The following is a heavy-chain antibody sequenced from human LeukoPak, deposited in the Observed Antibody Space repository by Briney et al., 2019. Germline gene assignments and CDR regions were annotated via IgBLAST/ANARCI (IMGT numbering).Heavy chain of an antibody. V-gene: IGHV3-23*01. CDR2: ISGSGGST. Sequence: GGSLRLSCAASGFTFSSYAMSWVRQAPGKGLAWVSAISGSGGSTYYADSVKGRFTISRDNSKNTLYLQMNSLRAEDTAVYYCAKDQHYDSIHSDAFDIWGQGTMVTVSS. J-gene: IGHJ3*02. D-gene: IGHD3-22*01. CDR1: GFTFSSYA. CDR3: AKDQHYDSIHSDAFDI.